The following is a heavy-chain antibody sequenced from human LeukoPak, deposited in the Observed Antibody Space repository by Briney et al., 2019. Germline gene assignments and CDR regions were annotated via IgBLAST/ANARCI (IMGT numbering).Heavy chain of an antibody. V-gene: IGHV4-30-4*01. CDR1: GGSISSGDYY. CDR3: ARESLGYDSSGTFDY. Sequence: SETLSLTCTVSGGSISSGDYYWSWIRQPPGKGLEWIGYIYYSGSTYYNPSLKSRVTISVDTSKNQFSLKLSSVTAADTAVYYCARESLGYDSSGTFDYWGQGTLVTVSS. CDR2: IYYSGST. D-gene: IGHD3-22*01. J-gene: IGHJ4*02.